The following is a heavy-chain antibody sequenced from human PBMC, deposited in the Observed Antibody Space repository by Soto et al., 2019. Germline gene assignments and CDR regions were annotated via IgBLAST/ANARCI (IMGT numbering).Heavy chain of an antibody. CDR2: IYYSGST. J-gene: IGHJ5*02. Sequence: PLELMSHTCTVTDGSIIGSGFHCGWIRQPPGKGLEWIGSIYYSGSTYYSPSLKSRVTISVDTSKNQFSLKLSSVTAADTAVYYCARRERAAGTDWWFDPWGQGTLVTVSS. D-gene: IGHD6-13*01. CDR1: DGSIIGSGFH. CDR3: ARRERAAGTDWWFDP. V-gene: IGHV4-39*01.